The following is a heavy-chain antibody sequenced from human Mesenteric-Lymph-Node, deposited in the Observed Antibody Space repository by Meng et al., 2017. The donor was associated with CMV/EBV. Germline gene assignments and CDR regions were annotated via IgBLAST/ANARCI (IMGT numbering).Heavy chain of an antibody. D-gene: IGHD3-3*01. CDR2: IYHSVST. Sequence: SETLSLTCTVSGGPISSSSYDWGWIRHPPGKGLEWIWTIYHSVSTYSNPSLKSRVTISVDTSKNHFTLNLSSVTAADSAVYYCARRTYDFCIGYIYGMDVWGQGTTVTVSS. CDR1: GGPISSSSYD. CDR3: ARRTYDFCIGYIYGMDV. J-gene: IGHJ6*02. V-gene: IGHV4-39*02.